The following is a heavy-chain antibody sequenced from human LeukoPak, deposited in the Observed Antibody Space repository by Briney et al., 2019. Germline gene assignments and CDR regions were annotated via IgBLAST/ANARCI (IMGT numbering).Heavy chain of an antibody. J-gene: IGHJ3*02. CDR3: ARDSPLSGSYYSAPI. V-gene: IGHV4-34*01. Sequence: PSETLSLTCAVYGGSFSGYYWGWIRQPPGRGLEWVGEINHSGSTNYNPSLKSRVTISVDTSKNQFSLKLSSVTAADTAVYYCARDSPLSGSYYSAPIWGQGTMVTVSS. CDR2: INHSGST. D-gene: IGHD1-26*01. CDR1: GGSFSGYY.